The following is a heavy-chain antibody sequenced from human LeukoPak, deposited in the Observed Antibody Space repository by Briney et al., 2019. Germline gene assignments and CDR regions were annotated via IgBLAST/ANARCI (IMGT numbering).Heavy chain of an antibody. V-gene: IGHV4-59*12. CDR3: ARLAYGELSYYYYYMDV. Sequence: MTSETLSLTCTVSGGSISSYYWTWVRQPPGKGLEYIGYIYYSGSTNYNPSLKSRVTISVDTSKNQFSLKLSSVTAADTAVYYCARLAYGELSYYYYYMDVWGKGTTVTVSS. CDR2: IYYSGST. CDR1: GGSISSYY. D-gene: IGHD4-17*01. J-gene: IGHJ6*03.